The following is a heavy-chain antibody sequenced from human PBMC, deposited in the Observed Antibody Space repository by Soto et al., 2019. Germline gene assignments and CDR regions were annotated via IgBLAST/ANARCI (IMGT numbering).Heavy chain of an antibody. CDR2: IKSDGSDT. CDR1: GFTFSSYW. J-gene: IGHJ4*02. V-gene: IGHV3-74*01. D-gene: IGHD4-17*01. CDR3: VRVAYGDLGG. Sequence: EVQLVESGGGLVQPGGSLRLSCAASGFTFSSYWMHWVRQAPGKGLVWVSRIKSDGSDTSYADSVKGRFTISRDNAKNTLYLQMSSLRAEDTAVYDCVRVAYGDLGGWGQGTLVIVSS.